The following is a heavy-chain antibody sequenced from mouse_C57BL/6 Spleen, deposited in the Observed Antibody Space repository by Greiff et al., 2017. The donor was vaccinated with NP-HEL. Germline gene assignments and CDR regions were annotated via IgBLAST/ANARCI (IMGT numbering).Heavy chain of an antibody. Sequence: EVKLVESGGGLVKPGGSLKLSCAASGFTFSSYAMSWVRQTPAKRLEWVATISDGGSYSYYPDNVKGRFTISRDNAKNNRYLQMSHLKSENTAMYYCARETGSYYFDYWGQGTTLTVSS. CDR2: ISDGGSYS. D-gene: IGHD3-1*01. CDR3: ARETGSYYFDY. J-gene: IGHJ2*01. V-gene: IGHV5-4*01. CDR1: GFTFSSYA.